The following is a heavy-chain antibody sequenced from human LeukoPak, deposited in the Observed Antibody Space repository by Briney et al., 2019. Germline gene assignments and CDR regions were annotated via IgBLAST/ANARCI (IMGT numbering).Heavy chain of an antibody. J-gene: IGHJ4*02. CDR1: GGSISSGDYY. CDR3: ARVRYNWNDIYYFDY. V-gene: IGHV4-30-4*08. CDR2: IYYSGST. D-gene: IGHD1-1*01. Sequence: SETLSLTCTVSGGSISSGDYYWSWIRQPPGKGLEWIGYIYYSGSTYYNPSLKSRVTISVDTFKNQFSLKLSSVTAADTAVYYCARVRYNWNDIYYFDYWGQGTLVTVSS.